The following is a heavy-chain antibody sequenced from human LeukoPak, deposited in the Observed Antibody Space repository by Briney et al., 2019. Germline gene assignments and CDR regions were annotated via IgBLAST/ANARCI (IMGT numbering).Heavy chain of an antibody. J-gene: IGHJ5*02. CDR3: ARDKAEVWYDFWSGYYKSNWFDP. CDR2: ISTYNDNT. D-gene: IGHD3-3*01. CDR1: GYTFTFYG. Sequence: GAAVKLSFKSSGYTFTFYGISWVRQAPGQGLGWVGCISTYNDNTNYAQKHQGRVTMTTATSTSTAYMKLKRQMYNVTAEYSCARDKAEVWYDFWSGYYKSNWFDPWGQGTLVTVSS. V-gene: IGHV1-18*01.